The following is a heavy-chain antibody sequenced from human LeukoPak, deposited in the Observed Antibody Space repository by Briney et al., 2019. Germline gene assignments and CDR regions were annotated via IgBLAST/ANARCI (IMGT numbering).Heavy chain of an antibody. CDR3: ARGLVRGRTLKFDY. CDR2: INHSGST. V-gene: IGHV4-34*01. CDR1: GGSFSGYY. J-gene: IGHJ4*02. Sequence: PSETLSLTCAVYGGSFSGYYWSWIRQPPGKGLEWIGEINHSGSTNYNPSLKSRVTISVDTSKNQFSLKLSSVTAADTAVYYCARGLVRGRTLKFDYWGQGTLVTVSS. D-gene: IGHD3-10*01.